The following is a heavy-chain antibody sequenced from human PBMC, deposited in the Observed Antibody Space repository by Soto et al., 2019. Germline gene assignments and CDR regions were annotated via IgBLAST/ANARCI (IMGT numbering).Heavy chain of an antibody. CDR1: GGSFSGYY. CDR3: ARGQALRSSGLNWLDP. V-gene: IGHV4-34*01. CDR2: INHSGST. J-gene: IGHJ5*02. D-gene: IGHD6-25*01. Sequence: QVQLHQWGAGLLKPSETLSLTCVVYGGSFSGYYWSWIRQPPGKGLEWIGEINHSGSTNYNPSLKSRVTTSXXMXKXXLSLQLSSVTAADTAVYYCARGQALRSSGLNWLDPWGQGTLVTVSS.